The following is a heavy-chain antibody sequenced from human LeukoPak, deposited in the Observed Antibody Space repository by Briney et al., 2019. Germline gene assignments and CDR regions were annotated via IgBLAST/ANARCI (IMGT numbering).Heavy chain of an antibody. CDR2: ISSSGSTI. D-gene: IGHD4-17*01. CDR1: GFTFSSYE. Sequence: GGSLRLSCAASGFTFSSYEMNWVRQAPGKGLEWVSYISSSGSTIYYADSVKGRFTISRDNAKNSLYLQINSLRAEDTAVYYCARDWTTVIYNWFDPWGQGTLVTVSS. V-gene: IGHV3-48*03. CDR3: ARDWTTVIYNWFDP. J-gene: IGHJ5*02.